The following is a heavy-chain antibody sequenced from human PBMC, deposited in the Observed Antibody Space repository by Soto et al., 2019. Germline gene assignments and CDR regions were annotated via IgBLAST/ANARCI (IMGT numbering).Heavy chain of an antibody. Sequence: GGSLRLSCAASGFTFSNAWMSWVRQAPGKGLEWVGRIKSKTDGGTTDYAAPVKGRFTISRDDSKNTLYLQMNSLKTEDTAVYYCTTANYCSGSYPPYYYYMDVWGKGTTVTVSS. CDR1: GFTFSNAW. D-gene: IGHD3-10*01. V-gene: IGHV3-15*01. J-gene: IGHJ6*03. CDR3: TTANYCSGSYPPYYYYMDV. CDR2: IKSKTDGGTT.